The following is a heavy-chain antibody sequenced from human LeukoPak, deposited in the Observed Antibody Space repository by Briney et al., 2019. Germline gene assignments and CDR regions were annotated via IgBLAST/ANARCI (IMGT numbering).Heavy chain of an antibody. CDR2: ISGSGAST. D-gene: IGHD6-19*01. J-gene: IGHJ4*02. Sequence: GGSRRLSCAASGFTFSSYGMSWVRQAPGKGLEWVSTISGSGASTYYADYVKGRFTFSRDNSKNTLYLQMNSLRPEDTAVYFCARASRWLAFDNWGQGTLVTVSS. CDR1: GFTFSSYG. V-gene: IGHV3-23*01. CDR3: ARASRWLAFDN.